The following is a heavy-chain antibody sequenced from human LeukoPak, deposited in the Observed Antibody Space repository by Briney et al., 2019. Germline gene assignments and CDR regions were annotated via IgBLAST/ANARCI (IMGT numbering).Heavy chain of an antibody. J-gene: IGHJ1*01. V-gene: IGHV4-4*02. Sequence: PSETLSLTCAVSGGSISSSNWWSWVRQPPGKGLEWIGEIYHSGSTNYNPSLKSRVTISVDTPKNQFSLKLTSVTAADTAVYYCVREIRASGGFQYWGQGSLVTVSS. D-gene: IGHD4-23*01. CDR2: IYHSGST. CDR3: VREIRASGGFQY. CDR1: GGSISSSNW.